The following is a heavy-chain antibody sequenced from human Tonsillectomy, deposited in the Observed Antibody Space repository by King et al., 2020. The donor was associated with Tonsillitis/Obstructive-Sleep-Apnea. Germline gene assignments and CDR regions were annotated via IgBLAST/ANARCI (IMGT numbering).Heavy chain of an antibody. J-gene: IGHJ6*03. Sequence: QLVQSGAEVKKPGESLKISCQGSGYSFNNYWIGWVRQMSGKGLQWMGIIYPDDSDTRYSPSFQGQVTISADKSITTAYLQWSSLKASDTAMYYCAVAYCGGDCYDAYYMDVWGKGPRSPSP. CDR3: AVAYCGGDCYDAYYMDV. V-gene: IGHV5-51*01. CDR2: IYPDDSDT. D-gene: IGHD2-21*01. CDR1: GYSFNNYW.